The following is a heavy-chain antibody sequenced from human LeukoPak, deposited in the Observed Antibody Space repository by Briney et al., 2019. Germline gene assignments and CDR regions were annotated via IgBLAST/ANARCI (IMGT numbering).Heavy chain of an antibody. CDR3: AATTIVVVPAAPMDV. D-gene: IGHD2-2*01. CDR1: GYTFTGYY. CDR2: INPNSGGT. Sequence: ASVKVSCKASGYTFTGYYMHWVRQAPGQGLEWMGWINPNSGGTNYAQKFQGRVTMTRDTSISTAYMELSRLRSDGTAVYYCAATTIVVVPAAPMDVWGKGTTVTVSS. J-gene: IGHJ6*04. V-gene: IGHV1-2*02.